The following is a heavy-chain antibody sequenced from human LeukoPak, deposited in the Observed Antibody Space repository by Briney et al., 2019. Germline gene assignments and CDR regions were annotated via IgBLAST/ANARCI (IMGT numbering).Heavy chain of an antibody. CDR3: VKDAISSGWPPTFDY. CDR1: GFTFSSYA. Sequence: GGSLRLSCSASGFTFSSYAMHWVRQAPGKGLEFVSAISSNGGSTYYADSVKGRFTISRDNSKNTLYLQMSSLRAEDTAVYYCVKDAISSGWPPTFDYWGQGTLVTVSS. D-gene: IGHD6-19*01. CDR2: ISSNGGST. J-gene: IGHJ4*02. V-gene: IGHV3-64D*06.